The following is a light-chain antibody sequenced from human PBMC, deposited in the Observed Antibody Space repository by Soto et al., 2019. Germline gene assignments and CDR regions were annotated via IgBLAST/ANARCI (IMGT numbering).Light chain of an antibody. Sequence: SSDVGGYNYVSWYQQHPGKAPKLMIYEVSNRPSGVSNRFSGSKSGNTASLTISGLQAEDEADYYCSSYTSSSTLYVFGTGTKVTVL. CDR3: SSYTSSSTLYV. V-gene: IGLV2-14*01. CDR1: SSDVGGYNY. CDR2: EVS. J-gene: IGLJ1*01.